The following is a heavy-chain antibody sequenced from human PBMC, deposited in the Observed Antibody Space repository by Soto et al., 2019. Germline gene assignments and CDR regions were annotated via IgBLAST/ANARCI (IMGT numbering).Heavy chain of an antibody. CDR2: ITTSSAYI. CDR3: VRSETARLLSHSWFHT. Sequence: EVQLVESGGGLVKPGGSLRLSCAASGFTFNTYDMNWVRQAPGKGLEWVSSITTSSAYIYYADSLKGRITISRDNAKNSPFLQMNSLRAEDTAVYYCVRSETARLLSHSWFHTSGPATQVPVSS. CDR1: GFTFNTYD. V-gene: IGHV3-21*01. D-gene: IGHD2-2*01. J-gene: IGHJ5*02.